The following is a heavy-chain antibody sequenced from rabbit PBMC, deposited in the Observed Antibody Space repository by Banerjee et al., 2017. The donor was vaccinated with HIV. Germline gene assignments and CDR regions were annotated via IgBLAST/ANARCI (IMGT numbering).Heavy chain of an antibody. CDR2: IYAGSSGTT. V-gene: IGHV1S45*01. CDR3: ARGDDVNGYGCDL. CDR1: GFTLSSYW. Sequence: EQLEESGGDLVKPGASLTLTCTASGFTLSSYWICWVRQAPGKGLEWIACIYAGSSGTTEYASWAKGRFTISKTSSTTVTLQMTSLTVADTATYFCARGDDVNGYGCDLWGPGTLVTVS. D-gene: IGHD6-1*01. J-gene: IGHJ3*01.